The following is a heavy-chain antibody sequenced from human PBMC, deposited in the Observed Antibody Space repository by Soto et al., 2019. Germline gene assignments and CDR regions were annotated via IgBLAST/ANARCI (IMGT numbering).Heavy chain of an antibody. J-gene: IGHJ6*02. V-gene: IGHV4-34*01. Sequence: PSETLSLTCAVYGGSFSGYYWSWIRQPPGKGLEWIGEINHSGSTNYNPSLKSRVTISVDTSKNQFSLKLRSVTAADTAVYYCARGHSGVRGVITYHYYYGMDVWGQGTTVTVSS. CDR1: GGSFSGYY. CDR3: ARGHSGVRGVITYHYYYGMDV. D-gene: IGHD3-10*01. CDR2: INHSGST.